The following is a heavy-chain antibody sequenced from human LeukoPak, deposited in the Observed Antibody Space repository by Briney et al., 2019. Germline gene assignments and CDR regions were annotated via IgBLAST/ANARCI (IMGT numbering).Heavy chain of an antibody. Sequence: GGSLRLSCAASGFTFSSYGMHWVRQAPGKGLEWVAFIQYGGSNKYYADSVKGRFTISRDNSKNTLYLQMNSLRPEDTAVYYCAKDLQTWASNWFDPWGPGTLVTVSS. J-gene: IGHJ5*02. V-gene: IGHV3-30*02. D-gene: IGHD7-27*01. CDR3: AKDLQTWASNWFDP. CDR2: IQYGGSNK. CDR1: GFTFSSYG.